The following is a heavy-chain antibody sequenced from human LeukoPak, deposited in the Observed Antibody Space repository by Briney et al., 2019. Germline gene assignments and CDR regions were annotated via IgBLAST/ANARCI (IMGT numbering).Heavy chain of an antibody. CDR1: GGSISSYY. D-gene: IGHD2-2*01. J-gene: IGHJ5*02. Sequence: PSETLSLICTVSGGSISSYYWSWIRQPAGKGLEWIGCIYTSGSTNYNPSLKSRVTMSVETSKNQFSLKMSSVTAADTAVYYYARDGAMKRSNNNWFDPWGQGTLVTVSS. CDR2: IYTSGST. V-gene: IGHV4-4*07. CDR3: ARDGAMKRSNNNWFDP.